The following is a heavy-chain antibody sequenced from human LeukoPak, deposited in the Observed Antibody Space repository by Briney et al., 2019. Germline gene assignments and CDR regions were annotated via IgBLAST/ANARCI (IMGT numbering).Heavy chain of an antibody. CDR3: AKDLTRSRLWTTKSTGFDY. CDR1: GFTFSSYG. Sequence: GGSLRLSCAASGFTFSSYGIHWVRQAPGKGLEWVTFIRYDGSIKYYADSVKGRFTISRDNSKNTLYLQMNSLRAEDTAVYYCAKDLTRSRLWTTKSTGFDYWGQGTLVTVSS. CDR2: IRYDGSIK. J-gene: IGHJ4*02. D-gene: IGHD2-21*01. V-gene: IGHV3-30*02.